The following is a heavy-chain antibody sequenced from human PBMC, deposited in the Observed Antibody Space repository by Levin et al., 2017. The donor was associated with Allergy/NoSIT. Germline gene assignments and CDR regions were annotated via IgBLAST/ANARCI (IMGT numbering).Heavy chain of an antibody. CDR3: ARILAVAGTGWFDP. CDR2: IYYSGST. D-gene: IGHD6-19*01. V-gene: IGHV4-39*01. Sequence: PSETLSLTCTVSGGSISSSSYYWGWIRQPPGKGLEWIGSIYYSGSTYYNPSLKSRVTISVDTSKNQFSLKLSSVTAADTAVYYCARILAVAGTGWFDPWGQGTLVTVSS. CDR1: GGSISSSSYY. J-gene: IGHJ5*02.